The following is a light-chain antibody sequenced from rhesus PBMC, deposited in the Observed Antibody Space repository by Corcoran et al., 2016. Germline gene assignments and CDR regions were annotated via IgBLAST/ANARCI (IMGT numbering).Light chain of an antibody. J-gene: IGKJ4*01. CDR2: AAS. V-gene: IGKV1-94*01. CDR3: LQASTPPLT. Sequence: DIQMTQSPSSLSASVGDRVTVTCRASQGINKELSWYQQKPGKAPTILIYAASSLQTGVSSRFSGSGSGTDFTLTISSLQPDDFATFYSLQASTPPLTFGGGSKVEIK. CDR1: QGINKE.